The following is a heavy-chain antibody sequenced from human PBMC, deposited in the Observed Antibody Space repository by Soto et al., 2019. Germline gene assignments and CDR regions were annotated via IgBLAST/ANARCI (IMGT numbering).Heavy chain of an antibody. CDR3: ARIRWLVGYYYYGMDV. V-gene: IGHV2-26*01. Sequence: VSGPTLVNPTETLTLTCTVSGFSLSNARMGVSWIRQPPGKALEWLAHIFSNDEKSYSTSLKSRLTISKDTSKSQVVLTMTNMDPVDTATYYRARIRWLVGYYYYGMDVWGQGTTVTVSS. J-gene: IGHJ6*02. CDR1: GFSLSNARMG. D-gene: IGHD6-19*01. CDR2: IFSNDEK.